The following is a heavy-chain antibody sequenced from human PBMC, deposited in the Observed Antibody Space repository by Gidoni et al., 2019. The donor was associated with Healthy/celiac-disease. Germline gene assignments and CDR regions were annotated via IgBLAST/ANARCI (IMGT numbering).Heavy chain of an antibody. V-gene: IGHV4-38-2*02. D-gene: IGHD6-19*01. CDR3: VGKYSSGWYPLVTTKIDY. CDR2: IYHSGST. Sequence: QVQLQESGPGLVKPSETLYLTGTVSGYSSSSGYYWGWIRQPPGKGLEWIGSIYHSGSTYYNPSLKSRVTISVDTSKNQFSLKLSSVTAADTAVYYCVGKYSSGWYPLVTTKIDYWGQGTLVTVSS. J-gene: IGHJ4*02. CDR1: GYSSSSGYY.